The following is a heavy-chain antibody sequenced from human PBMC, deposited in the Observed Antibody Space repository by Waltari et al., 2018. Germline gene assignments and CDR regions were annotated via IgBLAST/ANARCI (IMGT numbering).Heavy chain of an antibody. CDR1: GLTFSSYG. CDR2: IWYDGSNK. V-gene: IGHV3-33*01. Sequence: QVQLVESGGGVVQPGRSLRLSCAASGLTFSSYGMHWVRQAPGKGLEWVAVIWYDGSNKYYADSVKGRFTISRDNSKNTLYLQMNSLRAEDTAVYYCARDSGYTAMVYFDYWGQGTLVTVSS. D-gene: IGHD5-18*01. CDR3: ARDSGYTAMVYFDY. J-gene: IGHJ4*02.